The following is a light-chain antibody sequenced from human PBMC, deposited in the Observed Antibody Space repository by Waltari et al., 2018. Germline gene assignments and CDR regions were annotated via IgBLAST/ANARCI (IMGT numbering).Light chain of an antibody. CDR1: SSYLERYNY. V-gene: IGLV2-14*03. Sequence: QSALTQPASVSGSPGQSIPISCTDTSSYLERYNYVHWFQQHPGKAPKLMIYDVRNRPSGVSNRFSGSKSDYTASLTISGLQAEDEAVYFCNSFTSSNTVIFGGGTKLTV. CDR3: NSFTSSNTVI. CDR2: DVR. J-gene: IGLJ2*01.